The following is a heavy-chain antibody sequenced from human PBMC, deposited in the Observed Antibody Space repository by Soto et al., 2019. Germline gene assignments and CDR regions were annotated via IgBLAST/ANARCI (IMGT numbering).Heavy chain of an antibody. V-gene: IGHV3-23*01. CDR1: GFTFSSYA. Sequence: GGSLRLSCAASGFTFSSYAMSWVRQAPGKGLEWVSAISGSGGSTYYADSVKGRFTISRDNSKNTLYLQMNSLRAEDTAVYYCARPFYYDILTGYYEYFDYWGQGTLVTVS. CDR3: ARPFYYDILTGYYEYFDY. CDR2: ISGSGGST. J-gene: IGHJ4*02. D-gene: IGHD3-9*01.